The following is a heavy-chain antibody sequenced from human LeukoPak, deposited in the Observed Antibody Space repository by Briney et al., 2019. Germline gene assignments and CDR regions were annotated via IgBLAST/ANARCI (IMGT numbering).Heavy chain of an antibody. Sequence: GGSLRLSCAASGFTFSSYAMSWVRQAPGKGLEWVSAISGSGGSTYYADSVKGRFTISRDNSKNTLYLQMNSLRAEDTTVYYCAKDSTYGDYPDYWGQGTLVTVSS. D-gene: IGHD4-17*01. CDR2: ISGSGGST. V-gene: IGHV3-23*01. CDR3: AKDSTYGDYPDY. J-gene: IGHJ4*02. CDR1: GFTFSSYA.